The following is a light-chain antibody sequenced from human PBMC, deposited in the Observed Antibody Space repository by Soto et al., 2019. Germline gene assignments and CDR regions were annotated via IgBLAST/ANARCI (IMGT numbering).Light chain of an antibody. CDR3: ISYTRGNTYV. CDR1: SSDIGGYNS. CDR2: EVT. Sequence: QSALTQPASVSGSPGQSITISCTGTSSDIGGYNSVSWYQQHPRKAPKLMIYEVTNRPSGISNRFSGSKSGNTASLTISGLQAEDEAHYYCISYTRGNTYVFGTGTKATVL. J-gene: IGLJ1*01. V-gene: IGLV2-14*01.